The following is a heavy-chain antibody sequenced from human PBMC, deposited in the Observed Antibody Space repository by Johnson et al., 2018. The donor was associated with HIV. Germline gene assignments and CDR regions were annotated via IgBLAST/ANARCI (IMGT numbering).Heavy chain of an antibody. J-gene: IGHJ3*02. Sequence: VQLVESGGGLVQPGGSLRLSCAASGFTVSSNYMSWVRQAPGKGLEWVSVIYSGGSTYYADSVKGRFTISRDNSKNTLYLQMNSLRAEDTAVYYCAKDTIVGATAETGDDAFDIWGQGTMVTVSS. CDR3: AKDTIVGATAETGDDAFDI. CDR1: GFTVSSNY. D-gene: IGHD1-26*01. CDR2: IYSGGST. V-gene: IGHV3-66*02.